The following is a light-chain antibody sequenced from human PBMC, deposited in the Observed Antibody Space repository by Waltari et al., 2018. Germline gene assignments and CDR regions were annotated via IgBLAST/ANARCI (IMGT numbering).Light chain of an antibody. Sequence: DIVMTQPPDSLAVSLGERATINCRSSQSVLSSSNNKNYLAWYQQKPGQPPKRLIYWASTRESGVPDRVSGSGSGTDFTLTISSLQAEDVAVYFCQQYFSTPVTFGPGTKVDIK. J-gene: IGKJ3*01. CDR3: QQYFSTPVT. CDR1: QSVLSSSNNKNY. CDR2: WAS. V-gene: IGKV4-1*01.